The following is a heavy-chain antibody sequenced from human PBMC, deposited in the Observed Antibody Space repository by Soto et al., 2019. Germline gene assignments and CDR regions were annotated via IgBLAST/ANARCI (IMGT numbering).Heavy chain of an antibody. CDR2: ISSDGHHQ. CDR1: GFSFNDYA. J-gene: IGHJ4*02. CDR3: SRGTYYPQSSGLHADY. Sequence: GGSLRLSCATSGFSFNDYAMYWVRQAPGQGLEWVAIISSDGHHQFYLDNLRGRFTVSRDNSKNTLYLQMNSLRPEDTAVYYCSRGTYYPQSSGLHADYGGPGTVVTGSS. V-gene: IGHV3-30*03. D-gene: IGHD3-22*01.